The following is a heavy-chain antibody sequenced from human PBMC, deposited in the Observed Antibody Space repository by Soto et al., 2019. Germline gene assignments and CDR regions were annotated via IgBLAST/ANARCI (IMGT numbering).Heavy chain of an antibody. J-gene: IGHJ4*02. CDR2: IGSRGDST. CDR1: GVTFSSFA. Sequence: GGSLRLSCAASGVTFSSFAMSWVRQAPGKGLEWVSAIGSRGDSTYYADSVKGRFTISRDNSKNTLYLQMNSLRAEDTAVYYCAKYLIYGYKSGRPFYSWGQGSLVPVSA. D-gene: IGHD6-25*01. V-gene: IGHV3-23*01. CDR3: AKYLIYGYKSGRPFYS.